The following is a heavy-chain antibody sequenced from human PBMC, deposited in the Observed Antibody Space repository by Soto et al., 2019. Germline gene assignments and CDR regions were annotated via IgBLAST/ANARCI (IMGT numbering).Heavy chain of an antibody. CDR2: ISYDGSNK. V-gene: IGHV3-30-3*01. CDR1: GFPFSSYT. J-gene: IGHJ3*02. D-gene: IGHD6-6*01. CDR3: AREGEYSSSSSAFDI. Sequence: QVQLVESGGGVVQPGRSLRLSCAASGFPFSSYTMHWVRQAPGKGLEWVALISYDGSNKYYADSVKGRFTISRDNSKNTLYLQMNSLRAEDTASYYCAREGEYSSSSSAFDIWGQGTMVTVSS.